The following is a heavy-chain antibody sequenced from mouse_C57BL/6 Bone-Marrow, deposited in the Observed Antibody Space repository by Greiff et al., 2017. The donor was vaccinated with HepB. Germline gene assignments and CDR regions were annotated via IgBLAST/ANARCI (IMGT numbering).Heavy chain of an antibody. CDR2: IDPSDSYT. J-gene: IGHJ4*01. V-gene: IGHV1-59*01. D-gene: IGHD2-4*01. CDR1: GYTFTSYW. CDR3: ARGGSTMITLDY. Sequence: QVHVKQPGAELVRPGTSVKLSCKASGYTFTSYWMHWVKQRPGQGLEWIGVIDPSDSYTNYNQKFKGKATLTVDTSSSTAYMQLSSLTSEDSAVYYCARGGSTMITLDYWGQGTSVTVSS.